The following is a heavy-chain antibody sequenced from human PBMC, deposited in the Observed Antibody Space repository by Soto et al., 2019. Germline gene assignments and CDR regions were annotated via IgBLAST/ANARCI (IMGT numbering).Heavy chain of an antibody. CDR3: ARDKEAYCGGDCWDAFDI. CDR1: GFTFSSYA. J-gene: IGHJ3*02. CDR2: ISYDGSNK. D-gene: IGHD2-21*02. V-gene: IGHV3-30-3*01. Sequence: PGGSLRLSCAASGFTFSSYAMHWVRQAPGKGLEWVAVISYDGSNKYYADSVKGRLTISRDNSKNTLYLQMNSLRAEDTAVYYCARDKEAYCGGDCWDAFDIWGQGTMVTVSS.